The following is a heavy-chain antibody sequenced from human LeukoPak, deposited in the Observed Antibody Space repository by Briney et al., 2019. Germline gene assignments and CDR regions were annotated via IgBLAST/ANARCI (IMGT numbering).Heavy chain of an antibody. CDR2: INEDGSEQ. Sequence: GGSLRLSCVVSGFTFNSYWMTWVRQAPGKGLEWVANINEDGSEQVYEDSLKGRFTVSRDNSKNTPYLQMNSLKAEDTAVYYCARDGYDSSGYYIDYWGQGTLVTVSS. D-gene: IGHD3-22*01. V-gene: IGHV3-7*03. CDR3: ARDGYDSSGYYIDY. J-gene: IGHJ4*02. CDR1: GFTFNSYW.